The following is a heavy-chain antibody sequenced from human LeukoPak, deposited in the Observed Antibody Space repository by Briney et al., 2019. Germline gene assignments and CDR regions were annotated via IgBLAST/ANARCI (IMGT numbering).Heavy chain of an antibody. CDR1: GFTFSDHY. V-gene: IGHV3-72*01. CDR2: TRNKANSYTT. CDR3: ARADYGGFDY. J-gene: IGHJ4*02. Sequence: PGGSLRLSCAASGFTFSDHYMDWVRQAPGKGLEWVGRTRNKANSYTTEYAASVKGRFTISRDDSKNSLCLQMNSLKTEDTAVYYCARADYGGFDYWGQGTLVTVSS. D-gene: IGHD4-17*01.